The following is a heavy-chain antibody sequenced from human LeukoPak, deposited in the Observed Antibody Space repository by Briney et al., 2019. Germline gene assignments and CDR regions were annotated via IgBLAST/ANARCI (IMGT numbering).Heavy chain of an antibody. V-gene: IGHV3-48*03. CDR2: ISASTTTT. D-gene: IGHD5-18*01. J-gene: IGHJ4*02. CDR3: AKATDTYGYLFDQ. Sequence: GGSLRLSCAASGFTFSRYEMNWVRQAPGKGLGSVSYISASTTTTYYGDSVKGRFTISRDNAKNSLHLQMSSLRDEDTAIYYCAKATDTYGYLFDQWGQGTLVTVSS. CDR1: GFTFSRYE.